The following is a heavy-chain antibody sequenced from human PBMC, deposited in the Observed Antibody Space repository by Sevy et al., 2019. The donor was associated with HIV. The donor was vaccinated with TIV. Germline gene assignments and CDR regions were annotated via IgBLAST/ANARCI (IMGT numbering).Heavy chain of an antibody. CDR2: ISYDGINK. J-gene: IGHJ6*04. CDR1: GFTFSSYA. CDR3: ASDSGCSGCSCSWCYGMDV. Sequence: GGSLRLSCAASGFTFSSYAMHWVRQAPGKGLEWVAVISYDGINKYYAGSVKGRLTISRDNSKNTLYLQMNSLRGEDTPVYYCASDSGCSGCSCSWCYGMDVWGKGTKVTVS. D-gene: IGHD2-15*01. V-gene: IGHV3-30-3*01.